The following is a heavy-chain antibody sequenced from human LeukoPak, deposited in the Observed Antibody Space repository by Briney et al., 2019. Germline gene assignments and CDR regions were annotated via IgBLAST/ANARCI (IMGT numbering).Heavy chain of an antibody. J-gene: IGHJ6*03. V-gene: IGHV1-69*05. CDR2: IIPIFGTA. CDR1: GGTFSSYA. Sequence: ASVNVSCKASGGTFSSYAISWVRQAPGQGLEWMGGIIPIFGTANYAQKFQGRVTITTDESTSTAYMELSSLRSEDTAVYYCARYSGTTHYYYYMDVWGKGTTVTVSS. D-gene: IGHD1-26*01. CDR3: ARYSGTTHYYYYMDV.